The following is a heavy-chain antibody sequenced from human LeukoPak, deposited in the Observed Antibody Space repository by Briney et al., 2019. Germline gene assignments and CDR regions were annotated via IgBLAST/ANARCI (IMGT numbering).Heavy chain of an antibody. J-gene: IGHJ4*02. CDR2: ISAYNGNT. CDR3: ARGDYYGSGSYYKKTVDY. D-gene: IGHD3-10*01. CDR1: GYTFTNYY. Sequence: GASVKVSCKASGYTFTNYYIHWVRQAPGQGLEWMGWISAYNGNTNYAQRLQGRVTMTTDTSTSTAYMELRSLRSDDTAVYYCARGDYYGSGSYYKKTVDYWGQGTLVTVSS. V-gene: IGHV1-18*04.